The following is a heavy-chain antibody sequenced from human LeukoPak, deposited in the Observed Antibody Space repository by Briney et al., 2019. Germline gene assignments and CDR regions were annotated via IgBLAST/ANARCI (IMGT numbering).Heavy chain of an antibody. J-gene: IGHJ4*02. CDR3: ARRYCSGGSCYFDY. CDR2: FYPGDSDT. D-gene: IGHD2-15*01. Sequence: GESLKISCKGSGYSFTNYWIGWVRQMPGKGLEWMGIFYPGDSDTRYSPSFQGQVTMSADKSISTAYLQWSSLRASDTAMYYCARRYCSGGSCYFDYWGQGTLVTVSS. CDR1: GYSFTNYW. V-gene: IGHV5-51*01.